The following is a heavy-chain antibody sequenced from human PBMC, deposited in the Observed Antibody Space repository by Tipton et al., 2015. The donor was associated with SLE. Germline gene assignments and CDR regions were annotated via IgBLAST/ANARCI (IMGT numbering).Heavy chain of an antibody. V-gene: IGHV3-15*01. CDR1: GFTFSSYA. J-gene: IGHJ3*02. CDR3: TTARGNVGAFDI. D-gene: IGHD3-16*01. CDR2: IKSKTDGGTT. Sequence: SLRLSCAASGFTFSSYAMSWVRQAPGKGLEWVGRIKSKTDGGTTDYAAPVKGRFTISRDDSKNTLYLQMNSLKTEDTAVYYCTTARGNVGAFDIWGQGTMVTVSS.